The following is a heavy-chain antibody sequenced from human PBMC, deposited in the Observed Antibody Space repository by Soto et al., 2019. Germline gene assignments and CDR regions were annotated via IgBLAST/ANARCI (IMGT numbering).Heavy chain of an antibody. D-gene: IGHD5-12*01. V-gene: IGHV3-66*01. CDR1: GFTVSSNY. Sequence: PGGSLRLSCAASGFTVSSNYMSWVRQAPGKGLEWVSVIYSGGSTYYADSVKGRFTISRDNSKNTLYLQMSSLRAEDTAVYYCAREDGYRGGDAFDIWGKGTMVTVSS. CDR3: AREDGYRGGDAFDI. J-gene: IGHJ3*02. CDR2: IYSGGST.